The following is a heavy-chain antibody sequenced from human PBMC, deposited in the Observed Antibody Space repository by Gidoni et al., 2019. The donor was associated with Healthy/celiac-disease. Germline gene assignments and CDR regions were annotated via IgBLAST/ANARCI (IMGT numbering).Heavy chain of an antibody. CDR3: AREGGYSYGYVDI. J-gene: IGHJ3*02. CDR2: ISSSSSYI. D-gene: IGHD5-18*01. V-gene: IGHV3-21*01. Sequence: EVQLVESGGGLVQPGGSLRLSCAASGVTFSSYSRNWVPQAPGQGLEWVSSISSSSSYIYYADSVKGRFTISRDNAKNSLYLQMNSLRAEDTAVYYCAREGGYSYGYVDIWGQGTMVTVSS. CDR1: GVTFSSYS.